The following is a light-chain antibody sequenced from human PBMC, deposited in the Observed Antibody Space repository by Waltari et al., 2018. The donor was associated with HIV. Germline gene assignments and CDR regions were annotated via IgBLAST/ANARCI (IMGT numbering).Light chain of an antibody. V-gene: IGLV2-14*01. CDR1: TRNIGFFNL. CDR3: NSYSSDDTVV. CDR2: GVT. Sequence: QSALTQPASVSGSPGQSLTITCPGPTRNIGFFNLVSWYQQYPGKAPQLIISGVTSPPPGVSNRFSGSKSGNTASLTISGLQTDDEAEYYCNSYSSDDTVVFGGGTKLTVL. J-gene: IGLJ2*01.